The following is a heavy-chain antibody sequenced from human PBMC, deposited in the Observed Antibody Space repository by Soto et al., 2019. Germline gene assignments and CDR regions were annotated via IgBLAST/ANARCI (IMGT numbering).Heavy chain of an antibody. CDR3: ATDRNDYNGSGHWAY. D-gene: IGHD3-10*01. CDR1: GFTFSTYS. V-gene: IGHV3-48*01. J-gene: IGHJ4*02. CDR2: ISGSSITI. Sequence: GGSLRLSCAASGFTFSTYSMNWVRQAPGKGLEWVSYISGSSITIYYADSVKGRFTISRDNAKNSLYLQMNSLRAEDTAVYYCATDRNDYNGSGHWAYWGQGTLVTVSS.